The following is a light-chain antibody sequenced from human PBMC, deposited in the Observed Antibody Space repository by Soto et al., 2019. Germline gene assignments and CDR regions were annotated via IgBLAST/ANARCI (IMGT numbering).Light chain of an antibody. CDR3: QVWDSSSDRPGV. J-gene: IGLJ1*01. Sequence: SYELTQPPSVSGAPGKTARITCGGNNIGSKSVHWYQQKPGQAPVLVIYYDSDRPSGIPERFSGSNSGNTATLTISRVEAGDEADYYCQVWDSSSDRPGVFGTGTKLTVL. CDR1: NIGSKS. CDR2: YDS. V-gene: IGLV3-21*04.